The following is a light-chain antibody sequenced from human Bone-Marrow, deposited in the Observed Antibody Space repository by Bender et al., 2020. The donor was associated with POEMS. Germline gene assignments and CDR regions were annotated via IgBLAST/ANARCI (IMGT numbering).Light chain of an antibody. CDR1: SSDVGGYNY. CDR2: DVS. CDR3: SSYTTSTTPV. Sequence: QSALTQPASVSGSPGQSITISCTGTSSDVGGYNYVSWYQQHPGKAPKLMIYDVSNRPSGVSERFSGSTSGNTASLTISGLQAEDEADYYCSSYTTSTTPVFGGGTKLTVL. J-gene: IGLJ2*01. V-gene: IGLV2-14*01.